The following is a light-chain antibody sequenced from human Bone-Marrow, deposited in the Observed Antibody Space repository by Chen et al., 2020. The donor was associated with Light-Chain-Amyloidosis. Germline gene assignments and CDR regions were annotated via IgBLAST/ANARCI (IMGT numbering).Light chain of an antibody. CDR1: QTISSNY. Sequence: EIVFTKSPGTLSLSPGEGANLSCRASQTISSNYLTWYQKKFGQAPRLLIYASSSRATGIPDRFTGSGSGTDFTLTINRLEPEDFAMYYCQQYGTSPLTFGGGTKVEIK. J-gene: IGKJ4*01. CDR3: QQYGTSPLT. CDR2: ASS. V-gene: IGKV3-20*01.